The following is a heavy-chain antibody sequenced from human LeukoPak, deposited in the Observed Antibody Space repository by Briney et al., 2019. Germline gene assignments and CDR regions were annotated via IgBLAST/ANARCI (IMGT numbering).Heavy chain of an antibody. D-gene: IGHD4-17*01. CDR2: IGTAGDT. Sequence: PGGSLRLSRAASGFTFSSYDMHWVRHATGKGLEWVSAIGTAGDTYYPGSVKGRFTTSRENAKNSLYLQMNSLRAGDTAVYYCARARPLDGDYSPLDYWGQGTLVTVSS. J-gene: IGHJ4*02. V-gene: IGHV3-13*01. CDR3: ARARPLDGDYSPLDY. CDR1: GFTFSSYD.